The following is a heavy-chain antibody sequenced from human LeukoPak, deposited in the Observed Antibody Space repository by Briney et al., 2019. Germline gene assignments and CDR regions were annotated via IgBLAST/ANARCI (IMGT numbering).Heavy chain of an antibody. V-gene: IGHV4-59*08. J-gene: IGHJ4*02. D-gene: IGHD3-16*01. CDR3: ARHRYGDVYHFDL. CDR1: GGSISSYY. CDR2: IYYSWST. Sequence: SETLSLTCTVSGGSISSYYWSWIRKPPGQGLERMGNIYYSWSTNYNSSLKSRVTISVYTAKTYFSLNLRLGTATATAIDYCARHRYGDVYHFDLWGQGTLVIVSS.